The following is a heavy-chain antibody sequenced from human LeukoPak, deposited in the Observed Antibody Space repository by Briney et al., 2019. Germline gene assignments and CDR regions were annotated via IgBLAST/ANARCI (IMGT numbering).Heavy chain of an antibody. D-gene: IGHD3-22*01. V-gene: IGHV4-34*01. CDR1: GGSFSGYY. J-gene: IGHJ4*02. Sequence: SETLSLTCAVYGGSFSGYYWSWIRQSPGKGLEWIGEIYQSGRTNYKPSLKSRITISADKSKNQLSLKLISVTAADAAVYYCARGDASGYPDYWGQGTLVTVSS. CDR3: ARGDASGYPDY. CDR2: IYQSGRT.